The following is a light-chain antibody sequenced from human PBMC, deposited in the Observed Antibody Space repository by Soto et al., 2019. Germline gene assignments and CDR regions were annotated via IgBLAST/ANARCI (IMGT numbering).Light chain of an antibody. CDR3: QRDNSAPRT. J-gene: IGKJ1*01. Sequence: DIQMTQSPSSLSASVGDTVTITCRASQGISNYLAWYQKQPGKVPRLLIYAASTLQSGVPSRFSGSGSGTDFTLTISSLHPEDVATYYCQRDNSAPRTFGPGTKVEIK. CDR1: QGISNY. V-gene: IGKV1-27*01. CDR2: AAS.